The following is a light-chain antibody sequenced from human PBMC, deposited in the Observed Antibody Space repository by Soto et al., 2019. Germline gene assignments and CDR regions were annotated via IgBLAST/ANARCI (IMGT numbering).Light chain of an antibody. CDR1: QRVSSTY. CDR2: GAS. J-gene: IGKJ5*01. Sequence: DIVLTQSPGTLSLSPEERATLSCRASQRVSSTYLAWYQQKPGQAPRLLIYGASSRATGIPDRFSGSGSGTDFTLTISRVAPEDFAVYYCQQRNIWPPVTFGQGTRLEIK. CDR3: QQRNIWPPVT. V-gene: IGKV3D-20*02.